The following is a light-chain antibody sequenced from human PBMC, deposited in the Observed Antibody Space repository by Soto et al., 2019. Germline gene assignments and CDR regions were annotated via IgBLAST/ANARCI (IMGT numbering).Light chain of an antibody. CDR3: SSYAGSNNYV. J-gene: IGLJ1*01. V-gene: IGLV2-8*01. CDR2: EVS. Sequence: QSVLTQPPSASGSPGQSVTISCTGTSSDVGGYNYVSWYQQHQGKAPKLMIYEVSKRPSGVPDRFSGSKSGNTASVTVSGLQAEDEADYYCSSYAGSNNYVFGTGTKVTVL. CDR1: SSDVGGYNY.